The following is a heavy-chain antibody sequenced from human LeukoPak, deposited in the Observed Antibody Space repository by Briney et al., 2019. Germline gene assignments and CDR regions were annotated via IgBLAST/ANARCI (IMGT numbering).Heavy chain of an antibody. CDR3: ASSPPYYYYGMDV. V-gene: IGHV4-59*01. CDR2: MYYSGNT. J-gene: IGHJ6*02. Sequence: SETLSLTCNVSGGSISSYYWSWIRQPPGKGLEWIGYMYYSGNTNYNPSLKSRVTTSVDSSKNQFSLKLSSVTAADTAVYYCASSPPYYYYGMDVWGQGTTVTVSS. CDR1: GGSISSYY.